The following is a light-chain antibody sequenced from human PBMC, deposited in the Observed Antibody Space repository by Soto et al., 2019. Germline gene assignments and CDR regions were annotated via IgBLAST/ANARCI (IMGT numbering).Light chain of an antibody. J-gene: IGKJ1*01. Sequence: DIQMTQSPSTLSASVGDRVTITCLXXQSISSWLAWYQQKPGKAPKLLIYDASSLESGVPSRFSGSGSGTEFTLTISSLQPDDFATYYCQQYNSYSPTWTFGQGTKVDIK. CDR2: DAS. CDR3: QQYNSYSPTWT. V-gene: IGKV1-5*01. CDR1: QSISSW.